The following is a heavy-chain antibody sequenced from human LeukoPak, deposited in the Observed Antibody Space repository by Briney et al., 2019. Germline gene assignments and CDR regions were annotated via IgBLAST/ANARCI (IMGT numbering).Heavy chain of an antibody. CDR2: IYPGDSDT. D-gene: IGHD6-19*01. V-gene: IGHV5-51*01. CDR1: GYRFTSYW. CDR3: ARLGWLVVDNWFDP. Sequence: GESLKISCQGSGYRFTSYWIGWVRQLPGKGLECMGIIYPGDSDTRYSRSFQGQVTISADKSISTAYLQWSSLKASDTAMYYCARLGWLVVDNWFDPWGQGTLVTVSS. J-gene: IGHJ5*02.